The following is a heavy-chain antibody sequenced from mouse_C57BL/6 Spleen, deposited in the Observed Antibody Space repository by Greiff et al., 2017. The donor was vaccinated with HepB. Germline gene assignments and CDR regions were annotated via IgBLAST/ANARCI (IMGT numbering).Heavy chain of an antibody. J-gene: IGHJ2*01. Sequence: QVQLQQSGAELVRPGSSVKLSCKASGYTFTSYWMDWVKQRPGQGLEWIGNIYPFDSETHYNQKFKDKATLTVDKSSSTAYMQLSSLTAEDSAVYYCARGDDHGGYFDYWGQGTTLTVSS. V-gene: IGHV1-61*01. D-gene: IGHD2-4*01. CDR1: GYTFTSYW. CDR3: ARGDDHGGYFDY. CDR2: IYPFDSET.